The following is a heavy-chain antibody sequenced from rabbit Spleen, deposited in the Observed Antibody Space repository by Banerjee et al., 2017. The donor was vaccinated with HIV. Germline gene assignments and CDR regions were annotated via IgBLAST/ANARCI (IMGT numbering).Heavy chain of an antibody. J-gene: IGHJ6*01. CDR3: ARDSGSSFSSYGMDL. CDR1: GFSFSSSYY. Sequence: QEQLVESGGGLVKPGASLTLTCTASGFSFSSSYYMCWVRQAPGKGLEWIACIEGGSSTFSYFASWAKGRFTCSKASSTTVTLQMTSLTAADTATYFCARDSGSSFSSYGMDLWGQGTLVTVS. D-gene: IGHD8-1*01. CDR2: IEGGSSTFS. V-gene: IGHV1S45*01.